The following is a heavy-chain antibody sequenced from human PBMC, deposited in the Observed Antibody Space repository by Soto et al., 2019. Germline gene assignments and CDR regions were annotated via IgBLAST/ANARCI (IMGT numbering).Heavy chain of an antibody. Sequence: SETLSLTCTVSGGSISSYYWSWIRQPPGKGLEWIGYIYYSGSTNYNPSLKSRVTISVDTSKNQFSLKLSSVTAADTAVYYCARHCTNGVCKTAFDHWGQGTLVTVSS. CDR2: IYYSGST. CDR1: GGSISSYY. D-gene: IGHD2-8*01. CDR3: ARHCTNGVCKTAFDH. J-gene: IGHJ4*02. V-gene: IGHV4-59*08.